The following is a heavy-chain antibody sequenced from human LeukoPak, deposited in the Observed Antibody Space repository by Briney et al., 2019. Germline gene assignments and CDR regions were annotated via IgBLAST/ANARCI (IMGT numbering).Heavy chain of an antibody. CDR3: ARVHPPRGYYDSSGYYYVGY. V-gene: IGHV1-18*01. CDR1: VCRFTSYG. Sequence: ASVKVSCKASVCRFTSYGFSWVRQAPRQGLEWMGWISAYSGTTDYPQKVQGRVTMTTDTSTTTAYMELRRLRSDDTAVYYCARVHPPRGYYDSSGYYYVGYWGQGTLVTVSS. J-gene: IGHJ4*02. CDR2: ISAYSGTT. D-gene: IGHD3-22*01.